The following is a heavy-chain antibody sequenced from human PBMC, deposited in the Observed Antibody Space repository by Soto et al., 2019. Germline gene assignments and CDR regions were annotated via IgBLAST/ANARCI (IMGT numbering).Heavy chain of an antibody. Sequence: GGSLRLSCAASGFTFSSYAMHWVRQAPGKGLEWVAVISYDGSNKYYADSVKGRFTISRDNSKNTLYLQMNSLRAEDTAVYYCAREFLLRFLEWLFYPMDVWGQGTTVTVSS. V-gene: IGHV3-30-3*01. D-gene: IGHD3-3*01. CDR3: AREFLLRFLEWLFYPMDV. CDR1: GFTFSSYA. CDR2: ISYDGSNK. J-gene: IGHJ6*02.